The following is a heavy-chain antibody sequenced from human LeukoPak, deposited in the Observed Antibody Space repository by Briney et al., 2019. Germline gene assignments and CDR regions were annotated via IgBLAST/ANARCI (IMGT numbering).Heavy chain of an antibody. CDR1: GYTFTSYD. Sequence: ASVKVSCKASGYTFTSYDINWVRQATGQGREGMGWINPNSGNTGYAQKFQGRVTMTRNTSISTAYMELSSLRSEDTAVYYCARGPYYDFWSGSLGWYFDLWGRSPLVTVSS. J-gene: IGHJ2*01. V-gene: IGHV1-8*01. CDR2: INPNSGNT. CDR3: ARGPYYDFWSGSLGWYFDL. D-gene: IGHD3-3*01.